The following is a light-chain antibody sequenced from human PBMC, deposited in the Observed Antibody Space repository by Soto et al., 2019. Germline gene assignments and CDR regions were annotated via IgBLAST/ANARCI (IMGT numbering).Light chain of an antibody. V-gene: IGKV3-15*01. CDR1: QSVSNN. CDR3: QQYNNWWT. Sequence: EVVMTQSPATLSVSPGERATLSCRASQSVSNNLAWYQQKPGQAPRLLIYGASTRATGIPARFSGSGSGTEFTLTISILHSEDFAVYYCQQYNNWWTFGQGTKVEIK. CDR2: GAS. J-gene: IGKJ1*01.